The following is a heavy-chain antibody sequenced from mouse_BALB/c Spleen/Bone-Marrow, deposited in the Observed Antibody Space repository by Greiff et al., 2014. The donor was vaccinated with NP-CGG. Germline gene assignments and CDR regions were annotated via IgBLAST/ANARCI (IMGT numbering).Heavy chain of an antibody. V-gene: IGHV5-17*02. CDR3: ARRRECYAMEY. Sequence: RKLSCAASGFNFSSFGMHWVRQAPEKGLEWVAYISSGSSTIYYAGTVKGRFTISRDNPKNNLVLQMTSLRSEDKARYYCARRRECYAMEYWGQGTSATVS. CDR1: GFNFSSFG. CDR2: ISSGSSTI. J-gene: IGHJ4*01.